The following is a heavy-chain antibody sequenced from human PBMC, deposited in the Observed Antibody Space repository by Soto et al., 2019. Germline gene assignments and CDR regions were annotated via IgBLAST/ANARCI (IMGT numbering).Heavy chain of an antibody. CDR2: ISYDGSNK. J-gene: IGHJ3*02. CDR1: GFTFSSYA. D-gene: IGHD2-15*01. Sequence: PGGSLRLSCAASGFTFSSYAMHWVRQAPGKGLEWVAVISYDGSNKYYADSVKGRFTISRDNSKNTLYLQMNSLRAEDTAAYYCASLCSGGSCYDAFDIWGQGTMVTVSS. V-gene: IGHV3-30-3*01. CDR3: ASLCSGGSCYDAFDI.